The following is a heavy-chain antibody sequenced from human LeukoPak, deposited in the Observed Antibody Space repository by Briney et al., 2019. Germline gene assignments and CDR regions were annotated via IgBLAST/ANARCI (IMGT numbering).Heavy chain of an antibody. Sequence: GGSLRLSCAASGFTLSNAWMSWVRQAPGKGLEWVGRIKTKTDGGTTDYAAPVKGRFTISRDDSKNTLYLQMSSLKTEDTAVYYCTTGMTKYSSGLDYWGQGTLVTVSS. CDR1: GFTLSNAW. V-gene: IGHV3-15*01. CDR2: IKTKTDGGTT. CDR3: TTGMTKYSSGLDY. J-gene: IGHJ4*02. D-gene: IGHD6-19*01.